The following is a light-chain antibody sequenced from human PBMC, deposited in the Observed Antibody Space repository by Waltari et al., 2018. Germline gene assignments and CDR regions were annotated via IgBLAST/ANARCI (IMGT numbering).Light chain of an antibody. Sequence: EIVLTQSPATLSLSPADGATLSCRASQSLSDTHLAWYQQKPGQAPRLLIYGASNRATGIPYRFSGSGSGTDFTLSISRLEPEDFAVYFCQQFGMSPSFGQGTRLEMK. CDR3: QQFGMSPS. J-gene: IGKJ5*01. CDR1: QSLSDTH. CDR2: GAS. V-gene: IGKV3-20*01.